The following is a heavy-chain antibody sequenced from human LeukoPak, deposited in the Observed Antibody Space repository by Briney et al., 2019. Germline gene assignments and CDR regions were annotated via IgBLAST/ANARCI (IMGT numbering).Heavy chain of an antibody. J-gene: IGHJ4*02. V-gene: IGHV3-13*01. Sequence: EXVSAIGTAGDTYYPGSVKGRFTISRENAKNSLYLQMNSLRAGDTAVYYCARALIYGGYDYWGQGTLVTVSS. CDR3: ARALIYGGYDY. CDR2: IGTAGDT. D-gene: IGHD5-12*01.